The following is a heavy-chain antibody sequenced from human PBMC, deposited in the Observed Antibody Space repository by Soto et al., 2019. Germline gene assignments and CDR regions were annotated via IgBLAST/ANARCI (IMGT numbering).Heavy chain of an antibody. J-gene: IGHJ4*02. V-gene: IGHV4-59*01. CDR2: IYNSGTT. Sequence: SETLSLTCTVSGDSIGSYSWSWVRQPPGKGLEWIGHIYNSGTTYNNPSLRSQVTMSADTSKNQLSLKLSSVTAADTAVYYCARLQGWLPDYWGQGILVTVSS. CDR1: GDSIGSYS. CDR3: ARLQGWLPDY. D-gene: IGHD5-12*01.